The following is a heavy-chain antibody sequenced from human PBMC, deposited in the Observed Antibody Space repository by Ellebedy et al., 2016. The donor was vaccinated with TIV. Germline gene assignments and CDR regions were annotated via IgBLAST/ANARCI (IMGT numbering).Heavy chain of an antibody. V-gene: IGHV1-2*02. D-gene: IGHD2-21*02. CDR3: AKSSSGDNYYDYYYMDV. Sequence: ASVKVSXXASGYTFTGYYIHWVRQAPGEGLEWMGWINPYSDGTNYAQEFQGRVIMTRDTSISTAYMVLSSLRSDDTAVYYCAKSSSGDNYYDYYYMDVWGKGTTVTVSS. J-gene: IGHJ6*03. CDR1: GYTFTGYY. CDR2: INPYSDGT.